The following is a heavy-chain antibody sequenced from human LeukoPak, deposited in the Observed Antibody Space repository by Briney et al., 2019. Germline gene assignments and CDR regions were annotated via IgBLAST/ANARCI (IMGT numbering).Heavy chain of an antibody. CDR2: IKQDGSEK. CDR3: ARDPIVGAIAFFDY. Sequence: GGSLRLSCAASGFTFSSYWMSWVRQAPSKGLEWVANIKQDGSEKYYADSVKGRFTISRDNSKNTLYLQMNSLRAEDTAVYYCARDPIVGAIAFFDYWGQGTLVTVSS. D-gene: IGHD1-26*01. CDR1: GFTFSSYW. J-gene: IGHJ4*02. V-gene: IGHV3-7*01.